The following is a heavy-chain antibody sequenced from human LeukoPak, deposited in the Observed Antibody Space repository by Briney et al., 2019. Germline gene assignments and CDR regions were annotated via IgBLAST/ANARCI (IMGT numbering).Heavy chain of an antibody. J-gene: IGHJ3*02. CDR3: ARGGYHHGFDI. Sequence: PGGSLRLSCAASGFTFSSYSMNWVRQAPGKGLEWVSYISSSSSTIYYADSVKGRFTISRDNAKSTLYLQMNSLKAEDTAVYYCARGGYHHGFDIWGQGTMVTVSS. CDR1: GFTFSSYS. D-gene: IGHD2-15*01. CDR2: ISSSSSTI. V-gene: IGHV3-48*04.